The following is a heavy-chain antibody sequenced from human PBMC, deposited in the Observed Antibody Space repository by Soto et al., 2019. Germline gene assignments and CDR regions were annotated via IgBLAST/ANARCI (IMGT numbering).Heavy chain of an antibody. V-gene: IGHV2-5*02. Sequence: QITLKESGPTLVKPTQPLTLTCTFSGFSLSSSGVGVGWIRQPPGKALEWLTFIYCDDDKRYSPSLQSRLTISKDTSKNQVVLTLTNMDPVDTATYYCARIVVAGITYYFDSWGQGILLTVSS. CDR1: GFSLSSSGVG. J-gene: IGHJ4*02. D-gene: IGHD2-15*01. CDR3: ARIVVAGITYYFDS. CDR2: IYCDDDK.